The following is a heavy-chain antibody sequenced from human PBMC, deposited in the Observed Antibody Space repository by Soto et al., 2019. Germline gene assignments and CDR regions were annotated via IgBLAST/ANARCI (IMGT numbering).Heavy chain of an antibody. CDR2: IYHSGST. Sequence: QLQLQESGSGLVKASQTLSLSCAVSGGSVNSAGYSWSWIRQPPGKGLEWIGYIYHSGSTYYNPSLKSRVTMSLDRSNNHFSLKLSSVTAADTAVYYCARVPIYYDSSGFYHYGTSDIWGQGTLVTVSS. D-gene: IGHD3-22*01. V-gene: IGHV4-30-2*01. J-gene: IGHJ3*02. CDR3: ARVPIYYDSSGFYHYGTSDI. CDR1: GGSVNSAGYS.